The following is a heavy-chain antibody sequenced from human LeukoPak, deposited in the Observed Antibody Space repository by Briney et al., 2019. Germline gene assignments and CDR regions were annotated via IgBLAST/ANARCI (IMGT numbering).Heavy chain of an antibody. CDR2: IRYDGSNK. CDR3: VKEGERYGPSYFDY. Sequence: GGSLRLSCAASGFTFSSYGMRWVRQAPGKGLEWVAVIRYDGSNKYYADSVKGRFTISRDNSKNTLYLQMNSLRAEDTAIYYCVKEGERYGPSYFDYWGQGTLVTVSP. J-gene: IGHJ4*02. V-gene: IGHV3-30*02. D-gene: IGHD5-18*01. CDR1: GFTFSSYG.